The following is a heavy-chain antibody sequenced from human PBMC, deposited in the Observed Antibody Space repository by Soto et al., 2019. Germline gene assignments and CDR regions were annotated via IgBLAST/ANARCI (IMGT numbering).Heavy chain of an antibody. CDR3: ARCSVRGTHYYYYMDV. J-gene: IGHJ6*03. D-gene: IGHD1-1*01. Sequence: GGSLRLSCAASGFTFSSYSMNWVRQAPGKGLEWVSSISSSSSYIYYADSVKGRFTISRDNAKNSLYLQMNSLRAEDTAVYYWARCSVRGTHYYYYMDVWGKGPRVPASS. CDR1: GFTFSSYS. CDR2: ISSSSSYI. V-gene: IGHV3-21*01.